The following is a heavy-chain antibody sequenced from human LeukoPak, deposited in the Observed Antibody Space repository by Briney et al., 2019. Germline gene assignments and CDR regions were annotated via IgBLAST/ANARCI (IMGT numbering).Heavy chain of an antibody. CDR1: GYTFTSYD. CDR2: MNPNSGNT. V-gene: IGHV1-8*01. Sequence: GASVKVSCKASGYTFTSYDINWVRQATGQGLEWMGWMNPNSGNTGYAQKFQGRVPMTRNLSISTAYMELSRLRSEDTAVYYCARLLCSGGSCYFDYWGQGTLVTVSS. J-gene: IGHJ4*02. CDR3: ARLLCSGGSCYFDY. D-gene: IGHD2-15*01.